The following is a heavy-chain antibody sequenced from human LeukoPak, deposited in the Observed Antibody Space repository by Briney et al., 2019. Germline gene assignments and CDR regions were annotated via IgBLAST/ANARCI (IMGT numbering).Heavy chain of an antibody. CDR1: EFFVSNYY. J-gene: IGHJ4*02. V-gene: IGHV3-53*01. CDR2: ILTAGTT. D-gene: IGHD4-23*01. CDR3: ARGRPHGNDG. Sequence: PGGSLRLSCAASEFFVSNYYMSWVRQAPGKGLEWVSVILTAGTTYYGDSVKGRFSISRDNAKNTLYLQMNSLRVEDTAVYYCARGRPHGNDGWGQGTLVTVSS.